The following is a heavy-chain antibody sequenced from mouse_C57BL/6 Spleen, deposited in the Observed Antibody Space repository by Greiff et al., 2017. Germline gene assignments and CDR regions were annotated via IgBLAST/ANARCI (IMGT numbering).Heavy chain of an antibody. D-gene: IGHD1-1*01. J-gene: IGHJ3*01. CDR1: GYSFTDYN. CDR3: ARPHYGSSFAWFAY. CDR2: INPNYGTT. Sequence: VQLQQSGPELVKPGASVKISCKASGYSFTDYNMNWVKQSNGTSLEWIGVINPNYGTTSYNQKFKGKATLTVDQSSSTAYMQLNSLTSEDSAVYYCARPHYGSSFAWFAYWGQGTLVTVSA. V-gene: IGHV1-39*01.